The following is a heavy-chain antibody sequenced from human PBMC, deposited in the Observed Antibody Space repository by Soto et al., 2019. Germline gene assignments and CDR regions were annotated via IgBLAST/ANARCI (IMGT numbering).Heavy chain of an antibody. CDR3: ARGRYGDPFDY. V-gene: IGHV3-7*01. Sequence: GGSLRLSCAASGFTFTNYWMTWVRQAPGKGLERVANIKQDGGEIYYVDSVKGRFTISRDNAKNSLYLEMSSLRAEDTAVYYCARGRYGDPFDYWGQGTLVTVSS. D-gene: IGHD4-17*01. CDR2: IKQDGGEI. J-gene: IGHJ4*02. CDR1: GFTFTNYW.